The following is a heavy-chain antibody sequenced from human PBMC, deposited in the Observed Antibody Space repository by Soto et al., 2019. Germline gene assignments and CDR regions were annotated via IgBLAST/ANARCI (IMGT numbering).Heavy chain of an antibody. CDR1: GFTFRSYS. CDR2: ISSSSTI. Sequence: GGSLRLSCAASGFTFRSYSMNWVRQAPGKGLEWVSYISSSSTIYYADSVKGRFNISRDNAKNSLYLQMNSLRAEDTAVYYCARHPERIAQIGWFDPWGQGTLVTVSA. CDR3: ARHPERIAQIGWFDP. J-gene: IGHJ5*02. V-gene: IGHV3-48*01. D-gene: IGHD6-13*01.